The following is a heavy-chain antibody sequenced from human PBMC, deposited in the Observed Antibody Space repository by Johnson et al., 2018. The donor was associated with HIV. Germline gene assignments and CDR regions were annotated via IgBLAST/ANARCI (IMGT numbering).Heavy chain of an antibody. CDR3: AKGRWGHDALDI. CDR2: ISYDGSEK. CDR1: GFTFSSYA. D-gene: IGHD3-10*01. V-gene: IGHV3-30*04. J-gene: IGHJ3*02. Sequence: QMLLVESRGGVVQPGRSLRLSCAASGFTFSSYAMHWVRQAPGKGLEWVAVISYDGSEKYYVGSVKGRFTISRDNAKNSLYRQMNSLRAEDTAVYYCAKGRWGHDALDIWGQGTMVTVSS.